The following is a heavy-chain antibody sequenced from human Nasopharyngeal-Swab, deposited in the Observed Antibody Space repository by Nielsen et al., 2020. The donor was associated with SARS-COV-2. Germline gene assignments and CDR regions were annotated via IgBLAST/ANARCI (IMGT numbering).Heavy chain of an antibody. D-gene: IGHD6-13*01. V-gene: IGHV3-23*01. CDR1: GFTFSSYA. J-gene: IGHJ6*02. CDR2: ISGSGGST. Sequence: GGSLSLSCAASGFTFSSYAMSWVRQAPGKGLEWVSAISGSGGSTYYADSVKGRFTISRDNSKNTLYLQMNSLRAEDTAVYYCAKDLRSSSRGGMDVWGQGTTVTVSS. CDR3: AKDLRSSSRGGMDV.